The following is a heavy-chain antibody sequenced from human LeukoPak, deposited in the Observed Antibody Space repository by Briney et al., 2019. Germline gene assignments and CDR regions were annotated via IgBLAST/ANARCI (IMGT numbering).Heavy chain of an antibody. Sequence: GGSLRLSCAASGFTFSSYSMNWVRQAPGKGLEWVSYISSSSSTIYYADSVKGRFTISRDNAKNSLYLQMNSLRAEDTALYYCAKSNTDYYDSSGYFYWGQGTLVTVSS. CDR1: GFTFSSYS. CDR3: AKSNTDYYDSSGYFY. CDR2: ISSSSSTI. V-gene: IGHV3-48*01. J-gene: IGHJ4*02. D-gene: IGHD3-22*01.